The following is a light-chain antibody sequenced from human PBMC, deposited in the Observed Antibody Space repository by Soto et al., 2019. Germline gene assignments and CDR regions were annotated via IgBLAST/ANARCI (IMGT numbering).Light chain of an antibody. J-gene: IGKJ1*01. CDR1: QSVSSSY. V-gene: IGKV3-20*01. CDR2: GAS. CDR3: QQYDSWT. Sequence: PGKRVTLSCRASQSVSSSYLSWYQQKPGQAPRLLISGASSRATGIPDRFSGSGSGTDFTLTISRLEPEDFAVYYCQQYDSWTFGQGTKVDI.